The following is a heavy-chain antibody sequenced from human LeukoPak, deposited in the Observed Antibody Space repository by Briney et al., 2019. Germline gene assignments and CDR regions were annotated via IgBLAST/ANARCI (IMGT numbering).Heavy chain of an antibody. J-gene: IGHJ4*02. D-gene: IGHD3-9*01. CDR1: GGSISSYY. Sequence: ASETLSLTYTVSGGSISSYYWSWIRQPPGKGLEWIGYIYYSGSTNYNPSLKSRVTISVDTSKNQFSLNLSSVTAADTAVYYCARGPLTGPSFDYWGQGTLVTVSS. V-gene: IGHV4-59*08. CDR3: ARGPLTGPSFDY. CDR2: IYYSGST.